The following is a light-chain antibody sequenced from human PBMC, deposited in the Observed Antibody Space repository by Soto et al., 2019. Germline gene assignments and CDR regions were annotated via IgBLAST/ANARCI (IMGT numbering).Light chain of an antibody. J-gene: IGLJ2*01. CDR1: SNDFGTYYF. Sequence: QSVLTQPASVSGSPGQSITISCTRTSNDFGTYYFVSWYQQHPDKAPKLIVYDGTERPSGVSNRISGSKSGNTASLTISGLQAEDEAHYYCCSYATYNMILGGGTKVTVL. CDR2: DGT. V-gene: IGLV2-23*01. CDR3: CSYATYNMI.